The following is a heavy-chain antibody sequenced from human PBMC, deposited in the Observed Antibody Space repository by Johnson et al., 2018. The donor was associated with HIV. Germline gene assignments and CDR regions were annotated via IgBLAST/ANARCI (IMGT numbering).Heavy chain of an antibody. CDR2: ISFDGSNK. CDR3: ARGRSSTRPSDLGSGAFDI. D-gene: IGHD2-2*01. Sequence: QVQLVESGGGVVQPGRSLRLSCAASGFTFSSYVMHWVRQAPGTGLAGVAVISFDGSNKYYADSVKGRFTISRDNSKNTLYLQMNSLRAEDTAVYYCARGRSSTRPSDLGSGAFDIWGQGTMVTVSS. V-gene: IGHV3-30*04. CDR1: GFTFSSYV. J-gene: IGHJ3*02.